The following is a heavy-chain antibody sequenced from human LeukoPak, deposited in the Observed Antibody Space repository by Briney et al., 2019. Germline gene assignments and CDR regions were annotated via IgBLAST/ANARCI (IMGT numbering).Heavy chain of an antibody. D-gene: IGHD3-3*01. CDR3: TRDGESNYDFWSGYQFDP. J-gene: IGHJ5*02. CDR2: IRSKAYGGTT. V-gene: IGHV3-49*03. Sequence: GGSLRLSCTASGFTFGDYAMSWFRQAPGKGLEWGGFIRSKAYGGTTEYAASVKGRFTISRDDSKSIAYLQMNSLKTEGTAVYYCTRDGESNYDFWSGYQFDPWGQGTLVTVSS. CDR1: GFTFGDYA.